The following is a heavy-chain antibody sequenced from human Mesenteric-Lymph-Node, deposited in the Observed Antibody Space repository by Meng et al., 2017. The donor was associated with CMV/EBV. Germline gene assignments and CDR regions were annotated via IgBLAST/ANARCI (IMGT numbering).Heavy chain of an antibody. CDR1: GFYVSTHY. CDR2: MYRDGNT. Sequence: GESLKISCAASGFYVSTHYMSWVRQAPGKGLEWVSVMYRDGNTKHADSMKGRCTISRDKSKNTLHLQMNSLRAADTAVYYCTRDYVDGLDVWGQGTTVTVSS. CDR3: TRDYVDGLDV. J-gene: IGHJ6*02. D-gene: IGHD3-16*01. V-gene: IGHV3-53*01.